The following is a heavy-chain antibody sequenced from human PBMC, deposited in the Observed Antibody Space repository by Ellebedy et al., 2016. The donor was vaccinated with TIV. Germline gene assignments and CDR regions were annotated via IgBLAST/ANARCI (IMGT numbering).Heavy chain of an antibody. D-gene: IGHD6-13*01. CDR2: IYHSGNT. J-gene: IGHJ3*02. CDR3: ARVSNSSDDAFDI. CDR1: GGSISSGGYS. V-gene: IGHV4-30-2*01. Sequence: LRLXXAVSGGSISSGGYSWSWIRQPPGKGLEWIGYIYHSGNTYYNPSLKSRVTISVDRSKNQFSLRLSSVTAADTAVYYCARVSNSSDDAFDIWGQGTMVTVSS.